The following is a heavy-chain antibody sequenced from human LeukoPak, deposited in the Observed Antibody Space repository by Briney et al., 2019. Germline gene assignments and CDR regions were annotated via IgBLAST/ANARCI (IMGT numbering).Heavy chain of an antibody. Sequence: GESLKISCNGSGYXFAAYWICWVRQMPGKGLGWMGSIFPGDSDTRYSPSFQGQVTISADKSISTAYLQWSSLKASDTAMYYCARRDGYNSFDYWGQGTLVTVSS. CDR1: GYXFAAYW. D-gene: IGHD5-24*01. CDR2: IFPGDSDT. J-gene: IGHJ4*02. CDR3: ARRDGYNSFDY. V-gene: IGHV5-51*01.